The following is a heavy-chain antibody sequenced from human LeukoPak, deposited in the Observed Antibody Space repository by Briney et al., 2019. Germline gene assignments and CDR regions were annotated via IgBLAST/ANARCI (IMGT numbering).Heavy chain of an antibody. J-gene: IGHJ6*03. D-gene: IGHD3-22*01. CDR2: IYTSGST. V-gene: IGHV4-4*07. CDR1: GGSISSYY. CDR3: ARSRGSSGYPSNYYYYYMDV. Sequence: SETLSLTCTVSGGSISSYYWSWIRQPAGKGLEWIGRIYTSGSTNYNPSLKSRVTMSVDTSKNQFSLKLSSVTAADAAVYYCARSRGSSGYPSNYYYYYMDVWGKGTTVTVSS.